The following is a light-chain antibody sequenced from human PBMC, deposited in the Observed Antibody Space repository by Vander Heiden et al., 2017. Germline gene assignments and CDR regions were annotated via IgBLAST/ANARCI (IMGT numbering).Light chain of an antibody. V-gene: IGLV1-47*01. CDR3: AAWDDSLSGWV. CDR2: RDN. Sequence: QSVLTQPPSASGTPGQRLTISCSGSSSNIGSNYVYWYQQLPGTAPKLLIYRDNQRPSGVPDPFSGSKSGTSASLAISGLRSEDEADYYCAAWDDSLSGWVFGGGTKLTVL. J-gene: IGLJ3*02. CDR1: SSNIGSNY.